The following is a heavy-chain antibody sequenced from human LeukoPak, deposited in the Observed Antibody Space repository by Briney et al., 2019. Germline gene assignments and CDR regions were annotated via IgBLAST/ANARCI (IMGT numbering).Heavy chain of an antibody. Sequence: GGSLRLSCAASGFTFSSYAMSWVRQAPGKGLEWVSAINSGGSTYYADSVKGRFTISRDNSKNTLYLQMNSLRAEDTAVYYCARVYRSYSYGRGALDIWGQGTMVTVSS. J-gene: IGHJ3*02. CDR2: INSGGST. CDR1: GFTFSSYA. CDR3: ARVYRSYSYGRGALDI. D-gene: IGHD5-18*01. V-gene: IGHV3-23*01.